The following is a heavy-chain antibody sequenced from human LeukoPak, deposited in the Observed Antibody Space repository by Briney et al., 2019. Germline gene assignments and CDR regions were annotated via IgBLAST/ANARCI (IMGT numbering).Heavy chain of an antibody. CDR3: ARTTPDSSGWSPHFDY. J-gene: IGHJ4*02. CDR1: GYTFTSYG. D-gene: IGHD6-19*01. CDR2: ISAYNGNT. Sequence: ASVKVSCKASGYTFTSYGISWVRQAPGQGLEWMGWISAYNGNTNYAQKLQGRVTMTTDTSTSTAYMELRSLRSDDTAMYYCARTTPDSSGWSPHFDYWGQGTLVTVSS. V-gene: IGHV1-18*01.